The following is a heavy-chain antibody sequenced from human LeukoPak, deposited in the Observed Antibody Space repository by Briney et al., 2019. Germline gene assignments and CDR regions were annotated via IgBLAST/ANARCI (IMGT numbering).Heavy chain of an antibody. D-gene: IGHD1-26*01. CDR2: INPSGGST. Sequence: ASVKVSCKASGYTFTNYYMHWVRQAPGQGLEGMGIINPSGGSTSYAQKFQGRVTMTRDMSTSTVYMELSSLRSEDTAVYYCARDPSGSYPYFDYWGQGTLVTVSS. CDR1: GYTFTNYY. CDR3: ARDPSGSYPYFDY. J-gene: IGHJ4*02. V-gene: IGHV1-46*01.